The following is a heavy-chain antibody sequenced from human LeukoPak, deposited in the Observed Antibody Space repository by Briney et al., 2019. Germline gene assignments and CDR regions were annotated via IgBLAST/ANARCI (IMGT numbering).Heavy chain of an antibody. CDR1: GFTFSSYA. CDR2: ISGSGGST. Sequence: GGSLRLSCAASGFTFSSYAMHWVRQAPGKGLEWVSAISGSGGSTYYADSVKGRFTISRDNSKNTLYLQMNSLRAEDTAVYYCAKDIAGYSIYYFDYWGQGTLVTVSS. CDR3: AKDIAGYSIYYFDY. J-gene: IGHJ4*02. V-gene: IGHV3-23*01. D-gene: IGHD6-13*01.